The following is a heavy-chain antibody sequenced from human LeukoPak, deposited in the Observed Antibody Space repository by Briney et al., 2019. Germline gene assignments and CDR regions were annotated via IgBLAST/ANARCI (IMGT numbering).Heavy chain of an antibody. Sequence: GASVKVSCKASGYTFTSYGISWVRQAPGQGLEWMGWISAYNGNTNYAQKLQGRVTMTTDTSISTAYMELSRLRAADTAVYYCARARVPAAINWFDPWGQGTLVTVSS. CDR3: ARARVPAAINWFDP. CDR2: ISAYNGNT. D-gene: IGHD2-2*01. J-gene: IGHJ5*02. CDR1: GYTFTSYG. V-gene: IGHV1-18*01.